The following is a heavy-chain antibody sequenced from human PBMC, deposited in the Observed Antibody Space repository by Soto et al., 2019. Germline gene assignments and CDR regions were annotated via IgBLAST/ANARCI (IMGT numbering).Heavy chain of an antibody. D-gene: IGHD3-10*01. J-gene: IGHJ6*02. CDR1: GFTFSSYA. CDR3: ARFPLGSGSYYLSYYYYGMDV. Sequence: GGSLRLSCAASGFTFSSYAMHWVRQAPGKGLEWVAVISYDGSNKYYADSVKGRFTISRDNSKNTLYLQMNSLRAEDTAVYYCARFPLGSGSYYLSYYYYGMDVWGQGTTVTVSS. V-gene: IGHV3-30-3*01. CDR2: ISYDGSNK.